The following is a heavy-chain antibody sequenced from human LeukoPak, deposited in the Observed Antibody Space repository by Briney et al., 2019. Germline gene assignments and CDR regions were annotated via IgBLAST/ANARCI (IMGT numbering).Heavy chain of an antibody. J-gene: IGHJ4*02. Sequence: GGSLRLSCEVSGFTFSSYWMNWVRQAPGKGLEWMANIKQDGSDKYYVDSVKGRFTISRDNAKNSLYLQMNSLRAEDTAVYYCAIIPRAAAGPSARSPFHYWGQGTLVTVSS. D-gene: IGHD6-13*01. V-gene: IGHV3-7*01. CDR1: GFTFSSYW. CDR3: AIIPRAAAGPSARSPFHY. CDR2: IKQDGSDK.